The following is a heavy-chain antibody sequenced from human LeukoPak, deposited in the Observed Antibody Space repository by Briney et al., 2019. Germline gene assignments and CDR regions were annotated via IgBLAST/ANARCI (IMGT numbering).Heavy chain of an antibody. J-gene: IGHJ4*02. CDR3: ARANFLYCSSSTCLFDY. CDR2: INPNDGDT. Sequence: ASVKVSCKASGYTFTDYYMHWVRQAPGQGFEWMGWINPNDGDTNYAQKFQGRVTMTRDTPISTAHMEVSRLRSDDTAVYYCARANFLYCSSSTCLFDYWGQGTLVTVSS. CDR1: GYTFTDYY. V-gene: IGHV1-2*02. D-gene: IGHD2-2*01.